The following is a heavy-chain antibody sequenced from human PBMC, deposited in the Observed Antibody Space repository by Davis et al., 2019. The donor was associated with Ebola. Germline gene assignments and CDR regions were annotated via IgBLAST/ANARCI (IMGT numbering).Heavy chain of an antibody. CDR2: INHSGST. J-gene: IGHJ4*02. Sequence: MPSESLSLSCGVHAESLIGYYWSWIRPPPGKGLEWIGEINHSGSTNYNPSLKSRVTISVDTSKNQFSLKLSSVTAADTAVYYCARGRRYSYGPPRYWGQGTLVTVSS. V-gene: IGHV4-34*01. CDR3: ARGRRYSYGPPRY. CDR1: AESLIGYY. D-gene: IGHD5-18*01.